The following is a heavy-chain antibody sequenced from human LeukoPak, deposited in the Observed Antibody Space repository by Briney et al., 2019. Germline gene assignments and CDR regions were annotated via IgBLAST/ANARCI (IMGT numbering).Heavy chain of an antibody. CDR1: GGSISSYY. CDR3: ARGSRVVVTANPHPLDY. CDR2: IYYSGTT. V-gene: IGHV4-31*11. J-gene: IGHJ4*02. Sequence: SETLSLTCAVSGGSISSYYWNWIRQHPGKGLEWIGYIYYSGTTNYNPSLQSRVTISVDTSKNQFSLKLSSVTAADTAVYYCARGSRVVVTANPHPLDYWGQGTLVTVSS. D-gene: IGHD2-21*02.